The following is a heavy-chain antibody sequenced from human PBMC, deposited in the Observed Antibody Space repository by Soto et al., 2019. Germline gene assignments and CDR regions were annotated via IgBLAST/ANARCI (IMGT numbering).Heavy chain of an antibody. J-gene: IGHJ5*02. CDR2: VYYSGSS. D-gene: IGHD2-2*01. Sequence: PSETLSLTCTVSGDSISGGASFWSWIRQPPGKGLEWIANVYYSGSSYYNPSLKSRLTISVDTTKNQFSLQLKSMTAADTAVYYCAKLSCTSSTCYLPGWFDPWGQGTLVTVYS. CDR3: AKLSCTSSTCYLPGWFDP. CDR1: GDSISGGASF. V-gene: IGHV4-31*03.